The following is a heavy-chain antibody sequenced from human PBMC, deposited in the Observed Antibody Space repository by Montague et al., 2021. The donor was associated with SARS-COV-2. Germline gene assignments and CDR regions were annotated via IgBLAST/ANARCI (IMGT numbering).Heavy chain of an antibody. Sequence: SETLSLTCAVYGGSFSGYYWSWIRRPPGKGLEWIGESNHSGGTNYNPDLKVRVTISVDTSKSQFSLKLTSVTAADTAVYYCARGLSGSYSGGWVPVALFDFYYYMDVWAKGTTVTVSS. CDR3: ARGLSGSYSGGWVPVALFDFYYYMDV. V-gene: IGHV4-34*01. CDR2: SNHSGGT. J-gene: IGHJ6*03. D-gene: IGHD6-25*01. CDR1: GGSFSGYY.